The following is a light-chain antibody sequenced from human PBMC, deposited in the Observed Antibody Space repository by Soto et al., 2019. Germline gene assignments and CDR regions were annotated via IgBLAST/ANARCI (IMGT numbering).Light chain of an antibody. CDR1: SSNIGSKD. V-gene: IGLV1-44*01. CDR2: SNN. Sequence: QSVLTQPPSASGTPGQRVTISCSGSSSNIGSKDVNWYQQLPGTAPKVLMYSNNQRPSGVPDRFSGSKSGTSASLAISGLQSEDESDYDCAECDDSGNDYVFGTGTKVTVL. J-gene: IGLJ1*01. CDR3: AECDDSGNDYV.